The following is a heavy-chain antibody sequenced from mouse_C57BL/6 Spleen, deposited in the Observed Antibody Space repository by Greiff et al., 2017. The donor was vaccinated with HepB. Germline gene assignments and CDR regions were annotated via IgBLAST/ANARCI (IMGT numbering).Heavy chain of an antibody. V-gene: IGHV1-64*01. J-gene: IGHJ4*01. CDR3: ARSMITRYYAMDY. CDR1: GYTFTSYW. CDR2: IHPNSGST. Sequence: QVQLQQPGAELVKPGASVKLSCKASGYTFTSYWMHWVKQRPGQGLEWIGMIHPNSGSTNYNEKFKSKATLTVDKSSSTAYMQLSSLTSEDSAVYYCARSMITRYYAMDYWGQGTSVTVAA. D-gene: IGHD2-4*01.